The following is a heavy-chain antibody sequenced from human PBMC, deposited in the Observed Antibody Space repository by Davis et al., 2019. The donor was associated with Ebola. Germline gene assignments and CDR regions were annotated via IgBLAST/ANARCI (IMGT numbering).Heavy chain of an antibody. CDR3: VKVQWSAPYFYCGMDV. V-gene: IGHV3-9*01. CDR1: GFTFNNYA. J-gene: IGHJ6*02. CDR2: ISWNSISI. D-gene: IGHD2-8*01. Sequence: SLKISCAASGFTFNNYAMHWVRQAPGKGLEWVSGISWNSISIGYADSVKGRFTISRDNANHSLYLQMNSLRPEDTALYYCVKVQWSAPYFYCGMDVWGQGTTVTVSS.